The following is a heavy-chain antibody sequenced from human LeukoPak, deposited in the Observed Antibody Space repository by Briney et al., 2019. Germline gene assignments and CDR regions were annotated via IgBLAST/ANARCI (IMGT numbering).Heavy chain of an antibody. CDR3: AKDRGYDFSYGLDV. V-gene: IGHV3-23*01. J-gene: IGHJ6*02. CDR1: GITFSSYG. D-gene: IGHD5-12*01. Sequence: GGSLRLSCATSGITFSSYGMSWVRQAQGKGLEWVSLISGSGGTTFYADSVKGRFAISRDNSKNTLYLQMNSLRVEDTAVYYCAKDRGYDFSYGLDVWGQGATVTVSS. CDR2: ISGSGGTT.